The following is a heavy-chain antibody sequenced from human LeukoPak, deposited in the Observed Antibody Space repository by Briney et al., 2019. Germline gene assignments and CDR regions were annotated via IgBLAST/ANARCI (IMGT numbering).Heavy chain of an antibody. CDR3: RGHRYGYEVDY. J-gene: IGHJ4*02. CDR2: ISNSGVTP. CDR1: GFTFRSYA. Sequence: PGGSLRLSCAASGFTFRSYAMSWVRQAPGKGLEWISGISNSGVTPYYADSVKGRFIISRDNSKNMVYLQMSSLRVDDTAIYYCRGHRYGYEVDYWGQGALVTVSS. V-gene: IGHV3-23*01. D-gene: IGHD5-18*01.